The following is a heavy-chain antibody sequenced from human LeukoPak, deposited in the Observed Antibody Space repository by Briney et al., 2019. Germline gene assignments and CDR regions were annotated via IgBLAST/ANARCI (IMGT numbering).Heavy chain of an antibody. V-gene: IGHV5-51*01. CDR1: GYTFSDYW. D-gene: IGHD2-2*02. CDR2: VYPGDSDT. CDR3: ARSQGLYGAAAY. Sequence: GESLKISCKASGYTFSDYWISWVRQMPGQGLEWMGIVYPGDSDTRYSPSFQGHVTISADKSINTAYLQWSGLQASDNAIYFCARSQGLYGAAAYWGQGTLLTASS. J-gene: IGHJ1*01.